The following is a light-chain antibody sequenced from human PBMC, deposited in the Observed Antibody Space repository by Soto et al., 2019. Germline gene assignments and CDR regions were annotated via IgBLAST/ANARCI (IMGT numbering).Light chain of an antibody. J-gene: IGKJ1*01. CDR3: KQSSSSPTT. V-gene: IGKV1-39*01. CDR1: QSISNH. Sequence: DIQMTQSPSSLSASVEDRVIITCRASQSISNHLNWYQQKPGKAPKLLIFAASSLQSGVPSRFSGSRSGQDFTLTISSLQPDDFATYYCKQSSSSPTTFGQGIKVQIX. CDR2: AAS.